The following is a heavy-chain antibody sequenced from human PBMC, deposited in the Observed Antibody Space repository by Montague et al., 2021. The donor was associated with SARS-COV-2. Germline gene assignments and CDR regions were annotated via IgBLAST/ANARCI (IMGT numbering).Heavy chain of an antibody. CDR1: GGSISSSNYY. V-gene: IGHV4-39*01. CDR2: IYYSGNT. Sequence: SETLSLTCTVSGGSISSSNYYWGWIRQPPGKGLVWIGSIYYSGNTYYNQTIKSRVTIAVDTSKNQFSLNLSSVTAADTALYYCARLVETYYYYYGMDVWGQGTTVTVSS. CDR3: ARLVETYYYYYGMDV. D-gene: IGHD4-23*01. J-gene: IGHJ6*02.